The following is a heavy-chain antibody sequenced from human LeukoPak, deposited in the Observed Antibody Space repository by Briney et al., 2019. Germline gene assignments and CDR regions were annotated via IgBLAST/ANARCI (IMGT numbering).Heavy chain of an antibody. CDR1: GDSISNSH. J-gene: IGHJ2*01. Sequence: SETLSLTCTVSGDSISNSHWSWIRQPPGKGLEWIAYIYNSGSTNYNPSLKSRATISVDTSKNQLSLKLSSVTAADTAIYYCARQWDSVIITMIEEGYWYFDLWGRGTLVTVSS. D-gene: IGHD3-10*02. V-gene: IGHV4-59*08. CDR3: ARQWDSVIITMIEEGYWYFDL. CDR2: IYNSGST.